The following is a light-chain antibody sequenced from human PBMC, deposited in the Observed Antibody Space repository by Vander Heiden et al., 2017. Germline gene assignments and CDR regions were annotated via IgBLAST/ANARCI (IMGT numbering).Light chain of an antibody. Sequence: DIQMTQSPSSLSASVGDRVTITCRASQSISSYLNWYQQKPGKAPKLLIYAASSLQSGVPSRFSGSGSGTDFTLTISSLQPEDFATYYCQQCYSTHQTFGQGTKVEIK. J-gene: IGKJ1*01. CDR3: QQCYSTHQT. CDR1: QSISSY. CDR2: AAS. V-gene: IGKV1-39*01.